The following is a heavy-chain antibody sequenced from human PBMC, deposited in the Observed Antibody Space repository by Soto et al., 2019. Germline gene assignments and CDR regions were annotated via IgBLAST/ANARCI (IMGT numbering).Heavy chain of an antibody. CDR3: ARVNVVGYYYGMDV. Sequence: SETLSLTCSVSGDSVSNGDYSWSWIRQPPGKGLEWIGYIYYIGGPYYNPSLQSRVTISMDTSKNQFSLKLSSVTAADTAVYYCARVNVVGYYYGMDVWGQGTTVTVSS. D-gene: IGHD2-21*01. V-gene: IGHV4-30-4*01. CDR2: IYYIGGP. CDR1: GDSVSNGDYS. J-gene: IGHJ6*02.